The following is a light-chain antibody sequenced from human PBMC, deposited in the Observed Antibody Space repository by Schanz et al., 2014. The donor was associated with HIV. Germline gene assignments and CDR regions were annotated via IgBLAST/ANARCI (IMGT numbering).Light chain of an antibody. CDR3: TSYAGSNNVV. Sequence: QSALTQPASVSGSPGQSISISCTGTSGDVGSYNYVSWYQQHPGKAPKLMIYDVSNRPSGVSDRFSGSMSGNTASLTISGLQADDEADYYCTSYAGSNNVVFGGGTKLTVL. CDR1: SGDVGSYNY. J-gene: IGLJ2*01. CDR2: DVS. V-gene: IGLV2-14*03.